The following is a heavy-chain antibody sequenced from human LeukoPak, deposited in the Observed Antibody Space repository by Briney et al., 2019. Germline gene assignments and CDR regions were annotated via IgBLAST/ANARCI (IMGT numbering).Heavy chain of an antibody. Sequence: ASVKVSCKASGYTFTSYAMNWVRQAPGQGLEWMGWINTNTGNPTYAQGFTGRFVFSLDTSVSTAYLQISSLKAEDTAVYYCARDLFDYYDSSGYYHQNDYWGQGILVTVSS. CDR2: INTNTGNP. V-gene: IGHV7-4-1*02. J-gene: IGHJ4*02. CDR1: GYTFTSYA. D-gene: IGHD3-22*01. CDR3: ARDLFDYYDSSGYYHQNDY.